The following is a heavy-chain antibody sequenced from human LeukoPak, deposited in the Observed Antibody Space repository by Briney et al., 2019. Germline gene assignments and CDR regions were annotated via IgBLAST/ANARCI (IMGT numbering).Heavy chain of an antibody. CDR1: GFTFTNAW. CDR3: TTDKDFWGGYQDF. CDR2: SKSKADGGTT. J-gene: IGHJ4*02. Sequence: GGSLRLSCVASGFTFTNAWMTWVRQAPWKGLEWVGLSKSKADGGTTDYVASVKGRFIISRNDSKDTMYLQMNSLKIEDTGVYYCTTDKDFWGGYQDFWGQGILVSVSS. D-gene: IGHD3-3*01. V-gene: IGHV3-15*01.